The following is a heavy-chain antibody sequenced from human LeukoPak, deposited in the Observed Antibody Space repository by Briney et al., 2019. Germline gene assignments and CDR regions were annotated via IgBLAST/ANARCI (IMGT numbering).Heavy chain of an antibody. Sequence: GGSLRLSCAASGFTVSSNYMSWVRQAQGKGLEWVSVIYSGGSTYYADSVKGRFTISRDNSKNTLYLQMNSLRAEDTAVYYCARDTRPDYYGSGSYNWGQGTLVTVSS. CDR3: ARDTRPDYYGSGSYN. J-gene: IGHJ4*02. CDR1: GFTVSSNY. D-gene: IGHD3-10*01. CDR2: IYSGGST. V-gene: IGHV3-66*01.